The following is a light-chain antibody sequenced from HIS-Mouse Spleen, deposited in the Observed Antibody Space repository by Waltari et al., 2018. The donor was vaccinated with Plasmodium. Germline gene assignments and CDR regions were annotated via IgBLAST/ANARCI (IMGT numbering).Light chain of an antibody. Sequence: SYELTQPPSVSVSPGQTARITCSGDALPKKYAYWYQQKSGQAPALGIYEDSKRTSGIPEIFSGSSSGTMATLNISGAQVEDEADYDCYSTDSSGNHRVFGGGTKLTVL. V-gene: IGLV3-10*01. CDR1: ALPKKY. CDR3: YSTDSSGNHRV. J-gene: IGLJ3*02. CDR2: EDS.